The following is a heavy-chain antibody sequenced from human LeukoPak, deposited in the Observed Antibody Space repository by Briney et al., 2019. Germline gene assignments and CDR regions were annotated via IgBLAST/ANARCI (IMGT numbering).Heavy chain of an antibody. D-gene: IGHD2-2*01. J-gene: IGHJ6*03. CDR1: GFTFSSNG. V-gene: IGHV3-30*18. CDR2: ISYDGSNK. CDR3: AKGRYCSSTSCYSYYYCYYMDV. Sequence: GRSLRLSCSASGFTFSSNGMEWVRQAPGEGLEWVAVISYDGSNKYYADSVKGRFTMSRDNSKDTLYLQMNSLRTEDTAVYYCAKGRYCSSTSCYSYYYCYYMDVGGKGTTVTVS.